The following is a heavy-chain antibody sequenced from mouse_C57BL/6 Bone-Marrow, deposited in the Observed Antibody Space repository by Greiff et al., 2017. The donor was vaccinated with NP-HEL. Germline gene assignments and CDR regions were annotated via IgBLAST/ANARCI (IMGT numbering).Heavy chain of an antibody. CDR1: GYTFTDYY. CDR2: IYPGSGNT. D-gene: IGHD1-1*01. J-gene: IGHJ2*01. V-gene: IGHV1-76*01. Sequence: QVQLQQSGAELVRPGASVKLSCKASGYTFTDYYINWVKQRPGQGLEWIARIYPGSGNTYYNEKFKGKATLTAEKASSTAYMQRSSLTSEDSAVYFCARGGTTVVATDFDYWGQGTTLTVSS. CDR3: ARGGTTVVATDFDY.